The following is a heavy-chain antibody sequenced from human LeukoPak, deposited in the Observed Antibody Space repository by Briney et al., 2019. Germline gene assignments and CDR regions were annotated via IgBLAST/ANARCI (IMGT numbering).Heavy chain of an antibody. CDR1: GFTFGSYA. CDR2: ISGSGGST. V-gene: IGHV3-23*01. CDR3: ARGSRNVYFDY. J-gene: IGHJ4*02. Sequence: GGSLRLSCAATGFTFGSYAMSWVRQAPGKGLEWVSAISGSGGSTYYADSVKGRFTISGDNSKNTLYLQMNSLRPEDTAVYYCARGSRNVYFDYWGQGSLVTVSS. D-gene: IGHD2-8*01.